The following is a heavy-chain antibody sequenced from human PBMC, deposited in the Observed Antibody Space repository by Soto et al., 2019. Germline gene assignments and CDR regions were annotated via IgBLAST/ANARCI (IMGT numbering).Heavy chain of an antibody. D-gene: IGHD6-6*01. Sequence: ASVKVSCKASGYTFTGYYMHWVRQAPGQGLEWMGWINPNSGGTNYAQKFQGWVTMTRDTSISTAYMELSRLRSDDTAVYYCARGGEEKQLVGGPTYYYYGMDVWGQGTTVT. V-gene: IGHV1-2*04. J-gene: IGHJ6*02. CDR3: ARGGEEKQLVGGPTYYYYGMDV. CDR2: INPNSGGT. CDR1: GYTFTGYY.